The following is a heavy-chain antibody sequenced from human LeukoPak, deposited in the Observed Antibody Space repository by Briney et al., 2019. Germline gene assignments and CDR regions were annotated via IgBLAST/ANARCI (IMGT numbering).Heavy chain of an antibody. Sequence: SETLSLTCAVSGYSISSGYYWGWIRQPPGKGLDWIGSIYHSGSTYYNPSLKSRVTISVDTSKNQFSLKLSSVTAADTAVYYCARRDWGSYLFDYWGQGTLVTVSS. CDR3: ARRDWGSYLFDY. D-gene: IGHD1-26*01. V-gene: IGHV4-38-2*01. CDR1: GYSISSGYY. J-gene: IGHJ4*02. CDR2: IYHSGST.